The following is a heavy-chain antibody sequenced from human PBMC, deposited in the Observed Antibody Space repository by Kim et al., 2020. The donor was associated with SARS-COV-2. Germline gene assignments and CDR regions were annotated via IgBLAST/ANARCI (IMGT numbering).Heavy chain of an antibody. V-gene: IGHV1-3*04. D-gene: IGHD2-2*01. Sequence: ASVKVSCKAYGYTFTTYIMHWVRQAPGQRLEWMGWINTDTGYTKYSESFQGRVTMTRDTSANIAYMELRSLTSEDTAIYYCARPFSSTSTSTQNWFDPWG. CDR3: ARPFSSTSTSTQNWFDP. CDR2: INTDTGYT. J-gene: IGHJ5*02. CDR1: GYTFTTYI.